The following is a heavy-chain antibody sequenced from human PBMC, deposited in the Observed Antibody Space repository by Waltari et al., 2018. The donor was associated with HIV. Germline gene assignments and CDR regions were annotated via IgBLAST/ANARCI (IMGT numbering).Heavy chain of an antibody. Sequence: QVQLQESGPGLVQPSETLSPTCTVSGGSISSSYWSWVRQPAGKGLEWIGRFYSSGNSNYNPSLKSRVTLSLDTSKNQFSLNLSSVTAADTAVYYCARANSSTSRYSAFDMWGQGTVVTVSS. D-gene: IGHD2-2*02. CDR2: FYSSGNS. V-gene: IGHV4-4*07. CDR3: ARANSSTSRYSAFDM. CDR1: GGSISSSY. J-gene: IGHJ3*02.